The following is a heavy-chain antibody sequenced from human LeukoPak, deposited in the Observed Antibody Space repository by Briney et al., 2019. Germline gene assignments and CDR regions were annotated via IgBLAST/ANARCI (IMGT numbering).Heavy chain of an antibody. CDR2: INSDGSST. J-gene: IGHJ4*02. D-gene: IGHD2/OR15-2a*01. CDR1: GFTFSSYS. CDR3: ARAIGLDFDF. Sequence: GGSLRLSCAASGFTFSSYSMNWVRQAPGKGLVWVSRINSDGSSTTYADSVKGRFTISRDNAKNTPYLQMNSLRAEDTAMYYCARAIGLDFDFWGQGTLVTVSS. V-gene: IGHV3-74*01.